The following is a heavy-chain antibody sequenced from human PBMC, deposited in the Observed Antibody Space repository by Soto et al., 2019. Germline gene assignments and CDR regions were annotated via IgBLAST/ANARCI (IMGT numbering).Heavy chain of an antibody. CDR3: ARAYWYDNSGNSFNY. Sequence: SETLSLTCTVSGGSIIIDDYYSRWIRQPPGTGLEWIGYLYYSGSTDYNPSLKRRTSISVDTTKNEFSLRLNSVTVADTAVYYCARAYWYDNSGNSFNYWVQGTLVTVSS. CDR2: LYYSGST. D-gene: IGHD3-22*01. J-gene: IGHJ4*02. CDR1: GGSIIIDDYY. V-gene: IGHV4-30-4*01.